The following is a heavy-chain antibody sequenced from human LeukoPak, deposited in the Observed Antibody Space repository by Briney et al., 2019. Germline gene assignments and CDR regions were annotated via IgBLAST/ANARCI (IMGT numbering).Heavy chain of an antibody. D-gene: IGHD6-19*01. J-gene: IGHJ6*02. Sequence: PSETLSLTCAVYGGSFSGYYWSWIRQPPGKGLEWIGEINQSGSTNYNPSLKSRDTISVDTSKNQFSLKLSSVTAADTAVYYCARGRSSGWRYYGMDVWGQGTTVTVSS. CDR2: INQSGST. V-gene: IGHV4-34*01. CDR3: ARGRSSGWRYYGMDV. CDR1: GGSFSGYY.